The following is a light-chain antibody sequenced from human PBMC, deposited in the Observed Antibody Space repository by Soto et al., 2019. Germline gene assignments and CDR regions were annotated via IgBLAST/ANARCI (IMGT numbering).Light chain of an antibody. V-gene: IGKV3-20*01. CDR3: QQDDASHIT. CDR2: ATS. Sequence: EIVLTQSPGTLSLSPGERATLSCRASQSVSSSYLAWYHQKPGQAPRLLIYATSSRATGIPDRFSGSGSGTDVTLTISRLEPEDFAVYYCQQDDASHITFGQGTRLEIK. CDR1: QSVSSSY. J-gene: IGKJ5*01.